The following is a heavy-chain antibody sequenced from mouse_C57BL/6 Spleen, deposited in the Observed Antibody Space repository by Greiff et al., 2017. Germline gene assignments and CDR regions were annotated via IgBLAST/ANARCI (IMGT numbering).Heavy chain of an antibody. Sequence: VKVVESGGGLVKPGGSLKLSCAASGFTFSSYAMSWVRQTPEKRLEWVATISDGGSYTYYPDNVQGRFTISRDNAKNNLYLQMSHLKSENTAMYDCARGGYGNGGDMDYWGQGTTVTVSS. CDR1: GFTFSSYA. V-gene: IGHV5-4*03. CDR2: ISDGGSYT. CDR3: ARGGYGNGGDMDY. D-gene: IGHD2-1*01. J-gene: IGHJ4*01.